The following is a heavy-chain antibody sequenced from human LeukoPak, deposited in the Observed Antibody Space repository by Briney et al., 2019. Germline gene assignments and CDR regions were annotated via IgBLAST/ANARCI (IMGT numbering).Heavy chain of an antibody. CDR3: ARDQVVDSDY. J-gene: IGHJ4*02. CDR1: GFTVSSNY. Sequence: QTGGSLRLSCAASGFTVSSNYMSWLRQAPGKGLEWVSVIYSGGSTYYADSVKGRFTISRDNSKNTLYLQMNSLRAEDTAVYYCARDQVVDSDYWGQGTLVTVSS. V-gene: IGHV3-53*01. D-gene: IGHD2-15*01. CDR2: IYSGGST.